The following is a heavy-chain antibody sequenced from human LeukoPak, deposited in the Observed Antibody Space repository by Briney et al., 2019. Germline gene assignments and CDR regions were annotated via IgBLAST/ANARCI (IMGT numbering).Heavy chain of an antibody. Sequence: SETLSLTCTVSGGSISSSNHYWGWIRQPPGKGLEWIGTIYYGGNTNYNQSLKSRVTISVDTSKNHFSLKLSSVTAADTAVYYCARLQSYDFWTGYYSLQYYYMDVWGKGTTVTVSS. J-gene: IGHJ6*03. D-gene: IGHD3-3*01. CDR3: ARLQSYDFWTGYYSLQYYYMDV. CDR1: GGSISSSNHY. V-gene: IGHV4-39*02. CDR2: IYYGGNT.